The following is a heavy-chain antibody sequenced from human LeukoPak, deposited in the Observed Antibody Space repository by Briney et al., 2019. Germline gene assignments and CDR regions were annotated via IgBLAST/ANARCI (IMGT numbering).Heavy chain of an antibody. Sequence: SETLSLTCTVSGGSISSSSYHWGWIRQPPGKGLEWLGSIYYSGSTYYNPSLKGRVTISVDKSKNQFSLKLSSVTAADTAVYYCARGMGDSSSWYPFDYWGQGTLVTVSS. V-gene: IGHV4-39*07. CDR1: GGSISSSSYH. CDR2: IYYSGST. CDR3: ARGMGDSSSWYPFDY. J-gene: IGHJ4*02. D-gene: IGHD6-13*01.